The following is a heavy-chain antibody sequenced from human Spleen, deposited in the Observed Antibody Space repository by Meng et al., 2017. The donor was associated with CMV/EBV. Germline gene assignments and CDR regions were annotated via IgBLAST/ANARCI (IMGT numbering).Heavy chain of an antibody. V-gene: IGHV4-39*07. Sequence: APGLVNPSQPLSLPCTVPGASISSITYYWAGIRQPPGKGLEWMATISYTGNTYYNPSLKSRVILSVDTSKNQFSLKLTSLTAADTAVYYCARGGGDYYWYFDLWGRGSLVTVSS. CDR2: ISYTGNT. J-gene: IGHJ2*01. D-gene: IGHD2-21*02. CDR1: GASISSITYY. CDR3: ARGGGDYYWYFDL.